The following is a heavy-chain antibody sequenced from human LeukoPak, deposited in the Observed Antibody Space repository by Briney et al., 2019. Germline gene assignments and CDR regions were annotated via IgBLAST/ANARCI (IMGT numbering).Heavy chain of an antibody. Sequence: SETLSLTCTVSSGSVSNSHYYWAWVRQPPGKGLEWLGSIFYSGNTHYNPSLKSPVTISIDTSKNQFSLKVSSVTAADTAIYYCARDLSFDWFPYYFDYWGQGILVTVSS. CDR2: IFYSGNT. CDR3: ARDLSFDWFPYYFDY. V-gene: IGHV4-39*07. D-gene: IGHD3-9*01. J-gene: IGHJ4*02. CDR1: SGSVSNSHYY.